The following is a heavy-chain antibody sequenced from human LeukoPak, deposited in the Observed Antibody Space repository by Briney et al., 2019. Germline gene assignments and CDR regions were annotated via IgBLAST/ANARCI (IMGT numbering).Heavy chain of an antibody. CDR3: AKEQGQAVVPRRFDY. CDR2: IYYSGGNT. V-gene: IGHV3-23*01. Sequence: GGSLRLSCAASGFMFSNFAMSWVRQAPGKGLEWVSTIYYSGGNTYSADSVKGRFTISRDNAKNTLYLQMNSLRAEDAAVNYRAKEQGQAVVPRRFDYWGQGTLVTASS. J-gene: IGHJ4*02. CDR1: GFMFSNFA. D-gene: IGHD2-2*01.